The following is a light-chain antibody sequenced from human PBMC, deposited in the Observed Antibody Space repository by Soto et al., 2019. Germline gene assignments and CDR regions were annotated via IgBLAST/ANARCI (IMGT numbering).Light chain of an antibody. CDR2: GAS. CDR3: QQYTDWPLT. CDR1: QSVSGNS. V-gene: IGKV3-20*01. Sequence: ELVLTQSPGTLSLSPGDRATLSCRASQSVSGNSLAWYGQNRGQAPRLLIYGASTRATGLPARFSGSGSGTDFTLTISRLEPEDFAVYYCQQYTDWPLTFGQGTKVDIK. J-gene: IGKJ1*01.